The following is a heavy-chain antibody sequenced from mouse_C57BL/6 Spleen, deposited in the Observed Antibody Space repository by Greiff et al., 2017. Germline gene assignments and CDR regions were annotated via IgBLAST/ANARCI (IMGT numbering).Heavy chain of an antibody. Sequence: EVQLVESGGGLVQPKGSLKLSCAASGFSFNTYAMNWVRQAPGKGLEWVARIRSKSNNYATYYADSVKDRFTISRDDSESMLYLQMNNLKTEDTAMYYCVRHHYDYGDVWGTGTTVTVSS. CDR3: VRHHYDYGDV. J-gene: IGHJ1*03. D-gene: IGHD2-4*01. V-gene: IGHV10-1*01. CDR1: GFSFNTYA. CDR2: IRSKSNNYAT.